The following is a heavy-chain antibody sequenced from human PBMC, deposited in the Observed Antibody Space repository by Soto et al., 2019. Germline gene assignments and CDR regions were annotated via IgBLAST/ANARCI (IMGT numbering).Heavy chain of an antibody. Sequence: QVQLVESGGGVIQPGKSLRLSCAASGFAFSADAMHWVRQAPGKGLEWVAVLWADGSRQFYLDSVKGRFSISRDNSKNTPYLQMNKPRIEHTGIYFFVRGAGFWGPCGHWGPGTLVSVSS. D-gene: IGHD3-16*01. J-gene: IGHJ1*01. CDR1: GFAFSADA. V-gene: IGHV3-33*01. CDR3: VRGAGFWGPCGH. CDR2: LWADGSRQ.